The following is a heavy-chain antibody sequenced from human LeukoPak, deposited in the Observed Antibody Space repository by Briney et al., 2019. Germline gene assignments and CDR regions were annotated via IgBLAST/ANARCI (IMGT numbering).Heavy chain of an antibody. J-gene: IGHJ5*02. CDR2: IHYSGST. CDR3: ARDFNYYGSGSFWFDP. Sequence: SETLSLTCTVSGGSVSSNSYYWSWIRQPPGKGLEGIGYIHYSGSTNYNPSLKSRVTISIDTSKNQFSLKLSSVTAADTAVYYCARDFNYYGSGSFWFDPRGQGTLVTVSS. D-gene: IGHD3-10*01. V-gene: IGHV4-61*01. CDR1: GGSVSSNSYY.